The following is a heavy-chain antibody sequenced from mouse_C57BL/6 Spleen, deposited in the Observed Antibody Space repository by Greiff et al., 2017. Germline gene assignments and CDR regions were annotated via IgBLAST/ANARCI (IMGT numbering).Heavy chain of an antibody. CDR1: GYTFTSYW. V-gene: IGHV1-50*01. CDR3: ARGELRKAWFAY. J-gene: IGHJ3*01. CDR2: IDPSDSYT. D-gene: IGHD1-1*01. Sequence: QVQLQQPGAELVKPGASVKLSCKASGYTFTSYWMQWVKQRPGQGLEWIGEIDPSDSYTNYNQKFKGKATLTVDTSSSTAYMQLSSLTSEDSAVYYCARGELRKAWFAYWGQGTLVTVSA.